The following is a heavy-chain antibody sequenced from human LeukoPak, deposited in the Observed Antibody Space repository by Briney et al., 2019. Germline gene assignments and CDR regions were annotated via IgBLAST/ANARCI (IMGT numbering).Heavy chain of an antibody. V-gene: IGHV1-46*01. CDR1: GYTFTSYY. CDR2: INPSGGST. J-gene: IGHJ6*03. Sequence: ASVKVSCKASGYTFTSYYMHWVRQAPGQGLEWMGIINPSGGSTSYAQKFQGRVTMTRDMFTSTVYMELSSLRSEDTAVYYCARGRYCSSTSCYLSAYYYYYYMDVWGKGTMVTVSS. D-gene: IGHD2-2*01. CDR3: ARGRYCSSTSCYLSAYYYYYYMDV.